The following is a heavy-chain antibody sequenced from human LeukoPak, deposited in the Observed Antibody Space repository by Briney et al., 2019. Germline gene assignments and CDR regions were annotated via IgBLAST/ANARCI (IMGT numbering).Heavy chain of an antibody. D-gene: IGHD5-18*01. CDR3: ARESHSYGYHWREYYFDY. V-gene: IGHV3-11*04. J-gene: IGHJ4*02. Sequence: GGSLRLSCAASGFTFSDYYMSWIRQAPGKGLEWVSYISSSGSTIYYADSVKGRFTISRDNAKNSLYLQMNSLRAEDTAVYYCARESHSYGYHWREYYFDYWGQGTLVTVSS. CDR1: GFTFSDYY. CDR2: ISSSGSTI.